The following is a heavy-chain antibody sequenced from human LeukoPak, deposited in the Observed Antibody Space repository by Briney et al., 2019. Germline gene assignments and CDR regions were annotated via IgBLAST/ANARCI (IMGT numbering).Heavy chain of an antibody. CDR3: ARERRQWLAFDY. Sequence: ASVKVSCKASGYTFTSYAMHWVRQAPGQRLEWMGWINAGNGNTKYSQKFQGRVTITRDTSASTAYMELSSLRSEDTAVYYCARERRQWLAFDYWGQGTLVTVSP. CDR2: INAGNGNT. V-gene: IGHV1-3*01. CDR1: GYTFTSYA. J-gene: IGHJ4*02. D-gene: IGHD6-19*01.